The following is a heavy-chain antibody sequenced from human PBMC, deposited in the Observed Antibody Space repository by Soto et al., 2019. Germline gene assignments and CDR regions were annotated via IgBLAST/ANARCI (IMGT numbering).Heavy chain of an antibody. CDR3: ERHGADSGWFFFDP. J-gene: IGHJ5*02. Sequence: SETLSITCSLSGVAIGGYYWSWIRQPPGKALEWIGYVSYRGSTDYHPSLKCRVRISIDMSKNQLSLKMISVTAADPAVYYCERHGADSGWFFFDPLGQGALVPVPS. CDR2: VSYRGST. CDR1: GVAIGGYY. D-gene: IGHD6-19*01. V-gene: IGHV4-59*08.